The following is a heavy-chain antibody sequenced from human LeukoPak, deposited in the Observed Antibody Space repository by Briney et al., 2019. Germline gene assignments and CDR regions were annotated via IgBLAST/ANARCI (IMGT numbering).Heavy chain of an antibody. V-gene: IGHV3-9*03. CDR3: AKDISPFLPGIAVAGTSRPSNNAFDI. D-gene: IGHD6-19*01. Sequence: PGGSLRLSCAASGFTFDDYAMHWVRQAPGKGLEWVSGISWNSGSIGYADSVKGRFTISRDNAKNSLYLQMNSLRAEDMALYYCAKDISPFLPGIAVAGTSRPSNNAFDIWGQGTMVTVSS. CDR1: GFTFDDYA. J-gene: IGHJ3*02. CDR2: ISWNSGSI.